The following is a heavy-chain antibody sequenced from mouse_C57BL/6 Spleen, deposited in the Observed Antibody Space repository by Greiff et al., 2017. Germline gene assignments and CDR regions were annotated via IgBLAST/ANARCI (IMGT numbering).Heavy chain of an antibody. V-gene: IGHV1-85*01. D-gene: IGHD1-1*01. Sequence: VQVVESGPELVKPGASVKLSCKASGYTFTSYDINWVKQRPGQGLEWIGWIYPRDGSTKYNEKFKGKATLTVDTSSSTAYMELHSLTSEDSAVYFCARQPYGSSYEWYFDVWGTGTTVTVSS. CDR1: GYTFTSYD. J-gene: IGHJ1*03. CDR2: IYPRDGST. CDR3: ARQPYGSSYEWYFDV.